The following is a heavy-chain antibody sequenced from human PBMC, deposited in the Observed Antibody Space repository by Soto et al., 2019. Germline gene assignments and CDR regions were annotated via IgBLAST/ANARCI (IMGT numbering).Heavy chain of an antibody. D-gene: IGHD3-3*01. CDR1: GFTFSSYD. V-gene: IGHV3-13*01. CDR2: IGTAGDT. J-gene: IGHJ4*02. Sequence: GGSLRLSCAASGFTFSSYDMHWVRQATGKGLEWVSAIGTAGDTYYPGSVKGRFTISRENAKNSLYLQMNSLRAGDTAVYYCARVKFDRRDFWSGYYFDYWGQGTLVTVSS. CDR3: ARVKFDRRDFWSGYYFDY.